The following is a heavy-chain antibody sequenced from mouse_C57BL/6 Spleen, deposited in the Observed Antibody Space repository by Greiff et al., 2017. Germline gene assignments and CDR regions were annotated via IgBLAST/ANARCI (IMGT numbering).Heavy chain of an antibody. J-gene: IGHJ4*01. CDR2: IDPEDGET. CDR1: GFNFTDYF. V-gene: IGHV14-2*01. CDR3: ARGEGYAMDY. Sequence: VQLQQSGAELVKPGASVQLSCTASGFNFTDYFMHWVTQRPEQGLEWIGRIDPEDGETKYAPKFQGKATITANTSSNTAYLQLSSLTSEDTAVYYCARGEGYAMDYWGQGTSVTVSS.